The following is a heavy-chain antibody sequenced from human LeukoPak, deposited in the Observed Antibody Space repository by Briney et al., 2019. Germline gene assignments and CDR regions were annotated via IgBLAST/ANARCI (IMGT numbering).Heavy chain of an antibody. CDR1: GYSFTSYW. J-gene: IGHJ5*02. V-gene: IGHV5-51*01. CDR2: IYPGDSDT. D-gene: IGHD3-3*01. Sequence: PGESLKISCKGSGYSFTSYWISWVRQMPGKGLEWMGIIYPGDSDTRYSPSFQGQVTISADKSISTAYLQWSSLKASDTAMYYCARHTYDFWSGYYRHNWFDPWGQGTLVTVSS. CDR3: ARHTYDFWSGYYRHNWFDP.